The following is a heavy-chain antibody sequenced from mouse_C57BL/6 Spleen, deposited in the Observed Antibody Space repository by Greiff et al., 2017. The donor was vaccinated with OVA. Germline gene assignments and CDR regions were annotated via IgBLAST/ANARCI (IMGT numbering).Heavy chain of an antibody. CDR3: ARDQDGSSPYYAMDY. D-gene: IGHD1-1*01. CDR1: GFTFSSYA. J-gene: IGHJ4*01. V-gene: IGHV5-4*01. CDR2: ISDGGSYT. Sequence: EVQRVESGGGLVKPGGSLKLSCAASGFTFSSYAMSWVRQTPEKRLEWVATISDGGSYTYYPDNVKGRFTISRDNAKNNLYLQMSHLKSEDTAMYYCARDQDGSSPYYAMDYWGQGTSGTVSS.